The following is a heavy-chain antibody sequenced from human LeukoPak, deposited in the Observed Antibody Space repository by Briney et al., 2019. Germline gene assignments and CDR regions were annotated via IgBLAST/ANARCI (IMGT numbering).Heavy chain of an antibody. Sequence: SETLSLTCTVSGGSISSYYWRWIRQPRRKGREWIGYIYYSGSTNYNPSLKSRVTISVDTSKNQFSLKLSSVTAADTAVYYCARDIAAARFNWFDPWGQGTLVTVSS. V-gene: IGHV4-59*01. D-gene: IGHD6-13*01. CDR2: IYYSGST. CDR1: GGSISSYY. CDR3: ARDIAAARFNWFDP. J-gene: IGHJ5*02.